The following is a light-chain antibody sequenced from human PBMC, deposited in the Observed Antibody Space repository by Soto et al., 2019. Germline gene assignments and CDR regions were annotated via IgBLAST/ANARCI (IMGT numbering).Light chain of an antibody. J-gene: IGKJ5*01. CDR2: DAS. V-gene: IGKV3-11*01. CDR3: QQGGNWPLT. Sequence: EIVLTQSPATLSFSAGEGATISCRASQSVSSQLAWYQQKRGQAPRLLIYDASSMASGIPARFSGSGSGTDFTLTISYLEPEDFAVYYCQQGGNWPLTFGQGTRLEIK. CDR1: QSVSSQ.